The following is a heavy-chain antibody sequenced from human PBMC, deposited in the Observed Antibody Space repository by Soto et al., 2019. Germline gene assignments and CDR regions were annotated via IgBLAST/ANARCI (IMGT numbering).Heavy chain of an antibody. Sequence: SVKVSRKASGGTISSYAISWVRLAPGQGRDWMGGIIPSFGTADYAQKSQGRVTITVNNGTNTAYLQLKTLRDSDTDMSYCARHISNFRYYYYAMDIWGQGTTVTVSS. D-gene: IGHD4-4*01. V-gene: IGHV1-69*06. J-gene: IGHJ6*02. CDR3: ARHISNFRYYYYAMDI. CDR1: GGTISSYA. CDR2: IIPSFGTA.